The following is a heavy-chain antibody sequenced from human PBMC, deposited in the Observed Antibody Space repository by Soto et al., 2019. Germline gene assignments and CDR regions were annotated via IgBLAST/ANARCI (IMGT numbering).Heavy chain of an antibody. D-gene: IGHD6-6*01. J-gene: IGHJ6*02. CDR2: IIPIFGTA. V-gene: IGHV1-69*06. CDR3: ERGEQLFYYYYGMDV. Sequence: GPQVKVSCKASGGTFSSYAISWVRQAPGQGLEWMGGIIPIFGTANYAQKFQGRVTITADKSTSTAYMELSSLRSEDTAVYYCERGEQLFYYYYGMDVWGQGTTVTVSS. CDR1: GGTFSSYA.